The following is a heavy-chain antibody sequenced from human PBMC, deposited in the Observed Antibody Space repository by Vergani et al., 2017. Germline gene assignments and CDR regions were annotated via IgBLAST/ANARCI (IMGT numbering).Heavy chain of an antibody. V-gene: IGHV4-4*09. CDR1: GGSISSYY. J-gene: IGHJ4*02. D-gene: IGHD2-2*01. Sequence: QVQLQESGPGLVKPSETLSLTCTVSGGSISSYYWSWIRQPPGKGLEWIGYIYTSGSTNYNPSLKSRVTLSVDTSTNQFSLKLSSVTAADTAVYYCASLYCSSTSCYPDYYFDYWGQGTLVTVSS. CDR3: ASLYCSSTSCYPDYYFDY. CDR2: IYTSGST.